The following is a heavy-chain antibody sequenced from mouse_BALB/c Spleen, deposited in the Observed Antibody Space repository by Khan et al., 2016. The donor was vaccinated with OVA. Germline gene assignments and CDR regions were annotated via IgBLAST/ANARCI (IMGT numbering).Heavy chain of an antibody. J-gene: IGHJ3*01. CDR3: ARSGYGSLAY. V-gene: IGHV1-4*01. CDR2: INPSRGYN. Sequence: VQLQESGAELAKPGASVKMSCKVSGYMFSSYRMNRVKHRPGQGLEWIGYINPSRGYNEYNQKFKVKATLTADKSSSTAYMQLSSLTSEGSAVYYCARSGYGSLAYWGRGTLVTVSA. D-gene: IGHD1-1*01. CDR1: GYMFSSYR.